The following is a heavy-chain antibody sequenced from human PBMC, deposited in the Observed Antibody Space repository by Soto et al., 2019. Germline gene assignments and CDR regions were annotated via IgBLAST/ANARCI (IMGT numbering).Heavy chain of an antibody. V-gene: IGHV1-46*02. CDR3: ARGRDYDSSIRSHFDY. D-gene: IGHD3-22*01. J-gene: IGHJ4*02. CDR1: GFTFNNHA. Sequence: ASVKVSCKASGFTFNNHAIHWVRQAPGQGLEWMGIINPSGGSTSYAQKFQGRVTMTRDTSTSTVYMELSSLRSEDTAVYYCARGRDYDSSIRSHFDYWGQGTLVTVSS. CDR2: INPSGGST.